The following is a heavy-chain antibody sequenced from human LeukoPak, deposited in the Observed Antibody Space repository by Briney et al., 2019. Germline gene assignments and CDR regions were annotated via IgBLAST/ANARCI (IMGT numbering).Heavy chain of an antibody. CDR3: ARGVLYSSGRVFRH. D-gene: IGHD6-19*01. J-gene: IGHJ4*02. V-gene: IGHV4-61*02. CDR2: IYTSGST. Sequence: SETLSLTCTVSGDSISSGDYYWSWIRQPAGKGLEWIGRIYTSGSTNYNPSLKSRVTMSVDTSKNQFSLKLSSVTAADTAVYYCARGVLYSSGRVFRHWGQGTLVTVSS. CDR1: GDSISSGDYY.